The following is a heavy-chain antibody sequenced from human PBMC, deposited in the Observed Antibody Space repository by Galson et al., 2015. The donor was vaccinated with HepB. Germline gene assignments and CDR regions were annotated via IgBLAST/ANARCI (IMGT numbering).Heavy chain of an antibody. CDR2: INPNSGGT. V-gene: IGHV1-2*02. Sequence: SVKVSCKASGYTFTSYGISWVRQAPGQGLEWMGWINPNSGGTNYAQKFQGRVTMTRDTSISTAYMELSRLRSDDTAVYYCARGKITMIVVVTGGWFDPWGQGTLVTVSS. D-gene: IGHD3-22*01. CDR3: ARGKITMIVVVTGGWFDP. CDR1: GYTFTSYG. J-gene: IGHJ5*02.